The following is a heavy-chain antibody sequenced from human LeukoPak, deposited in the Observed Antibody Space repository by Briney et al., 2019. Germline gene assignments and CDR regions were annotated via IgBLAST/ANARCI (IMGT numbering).Heavy chain of an antibody. CDR1: GYTFTDYY. CDR3: ATNSLSGYYGSGSTPFDP. CDR2: VDPEDGET. V-gene: IGHV1-69-2*01. J-gene: IGHJ5*02. D-gene: IGHD3-10*01. Sequence: ASVKVSCKVSGYTFTDYYMHWVQQAPGKGLEWMGLVDPEDGETIYAEKFQGRVTITADTSTDTAYMELSSLRSEDTAVYYCATNSLSGYYGSGSTPFDPWGQGTLVTVSS.